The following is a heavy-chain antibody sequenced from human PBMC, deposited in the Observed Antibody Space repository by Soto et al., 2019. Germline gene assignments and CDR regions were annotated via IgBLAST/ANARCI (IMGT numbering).Heavy chain of an antibody. Sequence: RASVKVSCKASGYTFTSYAMHWVRQAPGQRLEWMGWINAGNGNTKYSQKFQGRVTITRDTSASTAYMELSSLRSEDTAVYYCARDRLERYFDWLLDSYYYYGMDVWGQGTKVTVS. CDR3: ARDRLERYFDWLLDSYYYYGMDV. CDR1: GYTFTSYA. V-gene: IGHV1-3*01. J-gene: IGHJ6*02. CDR2: INAGNGNT. D-gene: IGHD3-9*01.